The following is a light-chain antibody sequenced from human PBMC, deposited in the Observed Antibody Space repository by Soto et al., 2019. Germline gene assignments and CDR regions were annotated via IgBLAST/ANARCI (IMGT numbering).Light chain of an antibody. J-gene: IGLJ2*01. Sequence: QSALTQPASVSGSPGQSITISCTGTSSDIGTYKYVSWFQHHPGKAPKLIIYEVRHRPSGIPLRFSASKSGNTASLTISGLQAEDEDHYYCSSFTSKSPLIFGGGTKLTVL. CDR2: EVR. V-gene: IGLV2-14*01. CDR1: SSDIGTYKY. CDR3: SSFTSKSPLI.